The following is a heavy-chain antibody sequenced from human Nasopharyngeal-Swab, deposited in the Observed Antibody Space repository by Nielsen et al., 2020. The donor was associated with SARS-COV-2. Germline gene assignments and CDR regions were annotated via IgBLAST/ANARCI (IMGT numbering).Heavy chain of an antibody. CDR2: ISGSGGST. V-gene: IGHV3-23*01. CDR1: GFTFSSYA. CDR3: AKDSYDSSGYSYYYGMDV. D-gene: IGHD3-22*01. J-gene: IGHJ6*02. Sequence: GGSLRLSCAASGFTFSSYAMNWVRQAPGKGLEWVSAISGSGGSTYYADSVKGRFTISRDNSKNTLYLQMNSLRAEDTAVYYCAKDSYDSSGYSYYYGMDVWGQGTTVTVSS.